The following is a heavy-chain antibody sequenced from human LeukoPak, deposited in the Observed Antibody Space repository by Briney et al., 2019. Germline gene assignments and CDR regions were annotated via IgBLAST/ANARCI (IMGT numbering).Heavy chain of an antibody. D-gene: IGHD6-19*01. CDR1: GGSFSGYY. Sequence: PSETLPLTCAVYGGSFSGYYWSWIRQPPGKGLEWIGEINHSGSTNYNPSLKSRVTISVDTSKNQFSLKLSSVTAADTAVYYCARGLGSGWTDYWGRGTLVTVSS. V-gene: IGHV4-34*01. CDR2: INHSGST. J-gene: IGHJ4*02. CDR3: ARGLGSGWTDY.